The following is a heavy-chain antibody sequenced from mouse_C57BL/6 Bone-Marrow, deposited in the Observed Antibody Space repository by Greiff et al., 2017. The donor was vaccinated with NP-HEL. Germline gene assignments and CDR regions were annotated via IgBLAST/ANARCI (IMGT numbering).Heavy chain of an antibody. CDR2: IRLKSDNYAT. V-gene: IGHV6-3*01. D-gene: IGHD2-4*01. CDR1: GFTFSNYW. Sequence: EVKLVESGGGLVQPGGSMKLSCVASGFTFSNYWMNWVRQSPEKGLEWVAQIRLKSDNYATHYAESVKGRFTISRDDSKSSVYLQMNNLRAEDTGIYYCTRYYDYDDWFAYWGQGTLVTVSA. CDR3: TRYYDYDDWFAY. J-gene: IGHJ3*01.